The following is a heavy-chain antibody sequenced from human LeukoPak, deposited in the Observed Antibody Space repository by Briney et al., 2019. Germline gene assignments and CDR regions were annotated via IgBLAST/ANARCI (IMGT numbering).Heavy chain of an antibody. CDR3: ARDAPGNTALDY. V-gene: IGHV3-74*01. CDR2: INGYGSST. Sequence: GGSLRLYCAASGFTFISYWMHWVRQAPGKGLVWVSRINGYGSSTDFADSVKGRFTISRDNAKNTLYLQMNSLRAEDTAVYYCARDAPGNTALDYWGQGTLVTVSS. CDR1: GFTFISYW. D-gene: IGHD5-18*01. J-gene: IGHJ4*02.